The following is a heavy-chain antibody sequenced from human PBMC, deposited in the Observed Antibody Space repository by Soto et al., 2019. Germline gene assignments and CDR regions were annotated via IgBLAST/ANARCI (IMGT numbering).Heavy chain of an antibody. D-gene: IGHD1-26*01. CDR1: GGSFSGYY. J-gene: IGHJ4*02. V-gene: IGHV4-34*01. Sequence: PSETLSLSCAVYGGSFSGYYWSWIRQPPGKGLEWIGEINHSGSTNYNPSLKSRVTISVDTSKNQFSLKLSSVTAADTAVYYCGRRGRVSDYWGQGTLVTVSS. CDR2: INHSGST. CDR3: GRRGRVSDY.